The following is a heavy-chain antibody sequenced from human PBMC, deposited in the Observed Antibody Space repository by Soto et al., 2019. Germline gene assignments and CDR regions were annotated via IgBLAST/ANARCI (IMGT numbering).Heavy chain of an antibody. CDR2: IYPGDSET. J-gene: IGHJ3*02. V-gene: IGHV5-51*01. CDR1: GDSFTNYW. D-gene: IGHD3-22*01. Sequence: GESLKISCKGSGDSFTNYWIGWVRQMPGKGLEFMGIIYPGDSETRYNPSFQGQVTISADRSISTVYLQWSSLKASDTAMYYCARRGYDSSGYYYAFDIWGQGTMVTV. CDR3: ARRGYDSSGYYYAFDI.